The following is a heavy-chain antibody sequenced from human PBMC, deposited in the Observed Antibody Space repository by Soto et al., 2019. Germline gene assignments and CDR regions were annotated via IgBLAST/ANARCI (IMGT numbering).Heavy chain of an antibody. Sequence: QVQLVESGGGVVQPGRSLRLSCAASGFTFSSYAMHWVRQAPGKGLEWVAVISYDGSNKYYADSVKGRFTISRDNSKNALYLQMNSLRAEDTAVYYWVREGGSYSLSPYFDCWGQGTLVTVSS. CDR1: GFTFSSYA. V-gene: IGHV3-30-3*01. J-gene: IGHJ4*02. D-gene: IGHD1-26*01. CDR3: VREGGSYSLSPYFDC. CDR2: ISYDGSNK.